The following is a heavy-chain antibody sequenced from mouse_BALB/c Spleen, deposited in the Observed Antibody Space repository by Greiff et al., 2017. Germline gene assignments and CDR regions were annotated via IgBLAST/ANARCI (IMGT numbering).Heavy chain of an antibody. CDR2: IDPANGNT. J-gene: IGHJ2*01. CDR3: ARHYGSSS. Sequence: EVQLVESGAELVKPGASVKLSCTASGFNIKDTYMHWVKQRPEQGLEWIGRIDPANGNTKYDPKFQGKATITADTSSNTAYLQLSSLTSEDTAVYYCARHYGSSSWGQGTTLTVSS. V-gene: IGHV14-3*02. CDR1: GFNIKDTY. D-gene: IGHD1-1*01.